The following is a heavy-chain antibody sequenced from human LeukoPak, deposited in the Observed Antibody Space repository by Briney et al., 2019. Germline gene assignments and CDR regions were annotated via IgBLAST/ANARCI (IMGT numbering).Heavy chain of an antibody. V-gene: IGHV3-30-3*01. D-gene: IGHD3-22*01. CDR2: ISYDGSNK. CDR1: GFTFSSYA. Sequence: GGSLRLSCAASGFTFSSYAMHWVRQAPGKGLEWVAVISYDGSNKYYADSVKGRFTISRDNSKNTLYLQMNSLRAEDTAVYYCARDERGSSGYLAFDIWGQGTMVTVSS. CDR3: ARDERGSSGYLAFDI. J-gene: IGHJ3*02.